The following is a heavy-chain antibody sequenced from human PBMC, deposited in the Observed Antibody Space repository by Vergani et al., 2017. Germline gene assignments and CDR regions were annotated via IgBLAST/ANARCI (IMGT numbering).Heavy chain of an antibody. D-gene: IGHD5-12*01. CDR2: IYHSGST. J-gene: IGHJ4*02. CDR1: GYSIRNGYY. V-gene: IGHV4-38-2*01. CDR3: TRQPQEGASGPPSVPT. Sequence: QVQLQESGPELVEPSETLSLTCAVSGYSIRNGYYWGWIRQPPGKGLEWIGSIYHSGSTHYNPSLKSRVTISVDTSKNDFSLKVTSVTAADTAVYYCTRQPQEGASGPPSVPTWGQGISVIVSS.